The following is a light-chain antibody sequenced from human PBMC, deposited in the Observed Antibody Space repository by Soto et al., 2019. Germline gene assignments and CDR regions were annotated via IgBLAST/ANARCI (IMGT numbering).Light chain of an antibody. CDR3: QSYDSSLSGSV. V-gene: IGLV1-40*01. J-gene: IGLJ1*01. CDR2: GNT. Sequence: QSVLTQPPSVSEAPGQRVTISCTGSSSNIGAGYGVHWYQQLPGTAPKLLIYGNTNRPSGVPDRFSGSKSGTSASLAITGLQSEDEADYYCQSYDSSLSGSVFRTGTKVTVL. CDR1: SSNIGAGYG.